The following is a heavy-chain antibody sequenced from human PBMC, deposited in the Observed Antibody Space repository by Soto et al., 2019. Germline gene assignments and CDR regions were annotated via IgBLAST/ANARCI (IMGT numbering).Heavy chain of an antibody. D-gene: IGHD2-2*01. J-gene: IGHJ3*02. CDR3: ARHPLGYCISTSCPSDAFDI. V-gene: IGHV5-51*01. CDR2: IYPGDSDT. CDR1: GYSFTSYW. Sequence: PGQSLKISCKGCGYSFTSYWIGWVRQMPGKGLEWMGIIYPGDSDTRYSPSFQGQVTISADKSISTAYLQWSSLKASDTAMYYCARHPLGYCISTSCPSDAFDIWGQGTMVTVSS.